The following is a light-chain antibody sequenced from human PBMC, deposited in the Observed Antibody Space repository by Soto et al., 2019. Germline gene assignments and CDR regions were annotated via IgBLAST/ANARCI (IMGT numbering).Light chain of an antibody. J-gene: IGLJ1*01. CDR2: DVS. V-gene: IGLV2-14*03. CDR3: SSYTSSSTPYV. CDR1: SSDVGGYNY. Sequence: QSALTQPASVSGSPGQSITISCTGTSSDVGGYNYVSWYQLHPGKAPKLATYDVSNRPSGVSNRFSGSKSGNTASLTISGLQAEDEADYYCSSYTSSSTPYVFGTGTKLTVL.